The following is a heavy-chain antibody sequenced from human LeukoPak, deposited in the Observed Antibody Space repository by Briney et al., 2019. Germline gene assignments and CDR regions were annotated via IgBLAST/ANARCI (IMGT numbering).Heavy chain of an antibody. D-gene: IGHD2-2*01. Sequence: GGSLRHSCAASGFTFRSYEMNWVRQAPGKGLGWVSYISSSGSTIYYADSVKGRFTISRDNAKNSLYLQMNSLRAEDTAVYYCARGYCSSTSCQGDYWGQGTLVTVSS. CDR2: ISSSGSTI. CDR1: GFTFRSYE. V-gene: IGHV3-48*03. CDR3: ARGYCSSTSCQGDY. J-gene: IGHJ4*02.